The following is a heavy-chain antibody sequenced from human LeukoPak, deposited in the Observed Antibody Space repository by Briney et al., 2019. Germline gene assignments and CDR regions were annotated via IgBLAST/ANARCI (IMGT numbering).Heavy chain of an antibody. D-gene: IGHD3-16*01. CDR1: GYTFTGYY. Sequence: GASVKVSCKASGYTFTGYYMHWVRQAPGQGLEWMGWINPNTGGTKYAQNFQGRVTMTRDTSINTAYMELSGLRFDDTAVYYCASGGGRGSEYYFDYWGQGTLVTVSS. V-gene: IGHV1-2*02. CDR2: INPNTGGT. CDR3: ASGGGRGSEYYFDY. J-gene: IGHJ4*02.